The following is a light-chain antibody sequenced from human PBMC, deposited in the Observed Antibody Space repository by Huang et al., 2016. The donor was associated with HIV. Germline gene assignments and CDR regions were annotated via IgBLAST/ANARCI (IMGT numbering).Light chain of an antibody. CDR2: WAA. CDR3: QQYYSTPLT. Sequence: DIVMTQSPDSLAVSLGERATINCKSSQSVLYSSNNKNYLAWYQQKPGQPPNLLIYWAATREFGVPDRFSGSGSGTDFTLTISNLQAEDVAVYYCQQYYSTPLTFGGGTKVELK. CDR1: QSVLYSSNNKNY. V-gene: IGKV4-1*01. J-gene: IGKJ4*01.